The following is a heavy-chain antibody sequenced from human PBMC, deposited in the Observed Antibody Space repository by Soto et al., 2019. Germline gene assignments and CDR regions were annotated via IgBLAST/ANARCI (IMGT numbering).Heavy chain of an antibody. D-gene: IGHD3-3*01. V-gene: IGHV3-7*01. CDR2: IKQDGTEK. CDR1: GFTFSSYW. J-gene: IGHJ3*02. Sequence: EVQLVESGGGLVQPGGSLRLSCAASGFTFSSYWMSWVRQAPGRGLEWMGNIKQDGTEKDYVDSVKGRFPISRDNARNSVFLQMDSLRDDDTAVYSCATILNRAFETWGQGTMVTVSS. CDR3: ATILNRAFET.